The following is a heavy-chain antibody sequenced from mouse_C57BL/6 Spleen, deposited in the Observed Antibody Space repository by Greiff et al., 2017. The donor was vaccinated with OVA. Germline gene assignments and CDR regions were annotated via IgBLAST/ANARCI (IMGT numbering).Heavy chain of an antibody. CDR2: IYPGSGNT. J-gene: IGHJ3*01. CDR3: AREGTAQALAY. CDR1: GYTFTDYY. D-gene: IGHD3-2*02. Sequence: QVQLQQSGAELVRPGASVKLSCKASGYTFTDYYINWVKQRPGQGLEWIARIYPGSGNTYYNEKFKGKATLTAEKSSSTAYMQLSSLTSEDSAVYFCAREGTAQALAYWGQGTLVTVSA. V-gene: IGHV1-76*01.